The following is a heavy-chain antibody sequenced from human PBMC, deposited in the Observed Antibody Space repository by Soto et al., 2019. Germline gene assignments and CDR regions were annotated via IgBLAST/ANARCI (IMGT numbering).Heavy chain of an antibody. J-gene: IGHJ5*02. Sequence: GASVKVSCKASGYTFTSYGISWVRQAPGQGLEWMGWISAYNGNTNYAQKLQGRVTMTTDTSTSTAYMELRSLRSDDTAVYYCAGIIAAAGTSWFDPWGQGTLVTVSS. CDR2: ISAYNGNT. CDR1: GYTFTSYG. D-gene: IGHD6-13*01. V-gene: IGHV1-18*01. CDR3: AGIIAAAGTSWFDP.